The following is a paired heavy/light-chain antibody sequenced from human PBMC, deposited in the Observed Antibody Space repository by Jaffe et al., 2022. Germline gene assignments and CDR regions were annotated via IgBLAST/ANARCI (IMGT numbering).Light chain of an antibody. J-gene: IGKJ5*01. Sequence: AIQLTQSPSSLSASVGDRVTITCRASQGISSALAWYQQKPGKAPKLLIYDASSLESGVPSRFSGSGSGTDFTLTISSLQPEDFATYYCQQFNSYPITFGQGTRLEIK. CDR3: QQFNSYPIT. CDR2: DAS. V-gene: IGKV1-13*02. CDR1: QGISSA.
Heavy chain of an antibody. D-gene: IGHD3-10*01. Sequence: EVQLVQSGAEVKKPGESLKISCKGSGYSFTSYWIGWVRQMPGKGLEWMGIIYPGDSDTRYSPSFQGQVTISADKSISTAYLQWSSLKASDTAMYYCVRPHLYHFKYLMVRGGPGYWYFDLWGRGTLVTVSS. J-gene: IGHJ2*01. V-gene: IGHV5-51*03. CDR3: VRPHLYHFKYLMVRGGPGYWYFDL. CDR1: GYSFTSYW. CDR2: IYPGDSDT.